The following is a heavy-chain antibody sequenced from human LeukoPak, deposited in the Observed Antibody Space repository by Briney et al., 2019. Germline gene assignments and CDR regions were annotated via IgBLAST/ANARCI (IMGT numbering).Heavy chain of an antibody. V-gene: IGHV1-2*02. CDR3: ARDGRGNWLLYYYMDV. Sequence: ASVKVSCKASGYTFTGYYMHWVRQAPGQGLEWMGWINPNSGGTNYAQKLQGRVTMTTDTSTSTAYMELRSLRSDDTAVYYCARDGRGNWLLYYYMDVWGRGTTVTISS. J-gene: IGHJ6*03. CDR2: INPNSGGT. CDR1: GYTFTGYY. D-gene: IGHD3-9*01.